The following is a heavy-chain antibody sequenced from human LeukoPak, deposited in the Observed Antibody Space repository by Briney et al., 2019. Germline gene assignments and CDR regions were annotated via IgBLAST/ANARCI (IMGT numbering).Heavy chain of an antibody. CDR3: AKDQPACYYGSGSYNDY. D-gene: IGHD3-10*01. Sequence: GGSLRLSCAASGFTFSSYAMSWVRQAPGKGLEWVSAISGSGGSTYNADSMKGRFTISRDNSKNTLYLQMNSLRAEDTAVYYCAKDQPACYYGSGSYNDYWGQGTLVTVSS. CDR1: GFTFSSYA. J-gene: IGHJ4*02. V-gene: IGHV3-23*01. CDR2: ISGSGGST.